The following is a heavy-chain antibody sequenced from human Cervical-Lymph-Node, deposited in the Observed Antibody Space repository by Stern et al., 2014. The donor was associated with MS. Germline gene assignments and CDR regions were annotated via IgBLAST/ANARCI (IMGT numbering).Heavy chain of an antibody. CDR1: GFTFSSYA. J-gene: IGHJ4*02. CDR3: ARDSGYGDYGGGSFDY. V-gene: IGHV3-33*01. Sequence: VQLVESGGGVVQPGRSLRISCEACGFTFSSYAMHWVRQAPGKGLEWVTIIWYDGSIQYYADSVKGRFTISRDNSRNTLYLQMDSLRAEDTAIYYCARDSGYGDYGGGSFDYWGQGTLVTVSS. CDR2: IWYDGSIQ. D-gene: IGHD4-17*01.